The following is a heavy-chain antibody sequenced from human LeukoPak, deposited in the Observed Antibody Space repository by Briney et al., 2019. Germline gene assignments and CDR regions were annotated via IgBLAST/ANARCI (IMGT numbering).Heavy chain of an antibody. CDR2: IGGSGGGT. CDR1: GFSFSTYA. J-gene: IGHJ4*02. V-gene: IGHV3-23*01. CDR3: AKDGLWLGESQYYFDY. Sequence: GGSLRLSCAASGFSFSTYAMTWVRQAPGKGLEWVSTIGGSGGGTHYADSVQGRFTISRDNSRSTLYLHMHSLRAEDTAIYYCAKDGLWLGESQYYFDYWGQGTLVTVSS. D-gene: IGHD3-10*01.